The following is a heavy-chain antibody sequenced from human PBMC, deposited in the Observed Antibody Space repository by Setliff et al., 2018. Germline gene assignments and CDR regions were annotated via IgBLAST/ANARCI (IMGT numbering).Heavy chain of an antibody. Sequence: LSLTCAVYGDSLSGYYWSWIRQSPKKGLEWIGEIMPGRDTLYSPSLESRLTITIDTSKSQFSLKLSSVTAADTAVYYCARHATYYYGSGNLPFDSWGQGTLVTVSS. J-gene: IGHJ4*02. CDR2: IMPGRDT. D-gene: IGHD3-10*01. CDR3: ARHATYYYGSGNLPFDS. V-gene: IGHV4-34*12. CDR1: GDSLSGYY.